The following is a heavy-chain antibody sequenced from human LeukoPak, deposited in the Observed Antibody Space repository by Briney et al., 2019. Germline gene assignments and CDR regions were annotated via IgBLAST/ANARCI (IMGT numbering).Heavy chain of an antibody. CDR1: GFSFSSYW. D-gene: IGHD6-6*01. CDR2: INQDGSGK. V-gene: IGHV3-7*04. Sequence: PGGSLRLSCAASGFSFSSYWMSWVRQAPGKGLEWVANINQDGSGKYYADSVKGRFTISRDNAKNSLYLQMNSLRAEDAAVYYCARVASSSSFDYWGQGTLVTVSS. J-gene: IGHJ4*02. CDR3: ARVASSSSFDY.